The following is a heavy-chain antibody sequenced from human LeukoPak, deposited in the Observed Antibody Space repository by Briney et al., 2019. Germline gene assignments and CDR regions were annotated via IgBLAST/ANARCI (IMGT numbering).Heavy chain of an antibody. CDR2: ISYDGSNK. J-gene: IGHJ6*03. D-gene: IGHD3-10*01. V-gene: IGHV3-30*04. CDR1: GFTFSSYA. Sequence: GGSLRLSCAASGFTFSSYAMHWVRQAPGKGLEWVAVISYDGSNKYYADSVKGRFTISRDNSKNTLYLQMNSLRAEDTAVYYCAKSYGSGSYYNVDYMDVWGKGTTVTISS. CDR3: AKSYGSGSYYNVDYMDV.